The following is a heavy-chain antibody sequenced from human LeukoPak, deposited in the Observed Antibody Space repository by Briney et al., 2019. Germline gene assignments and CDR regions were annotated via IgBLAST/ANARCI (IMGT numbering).Heavy chain of an antibody. V-gene: IGHV4-4*07. CDR2: IHTSGST. CDR1: GGSISSFY. CDR3: ARVEYCGGDCWEWFDP. Sequence: SETLSLTCTVSGGSISSFYWSWIRQSAGKGLEWIGRIHTSGSTNYNPSLKSRVTISVDTSKNQFSLKLSSVTAADTAVYYCARVEYCGGDCWEWFDPWGQGTLVTVAS. J-gene: IGHJ5*02. D-gene: IGHD2-21*02.